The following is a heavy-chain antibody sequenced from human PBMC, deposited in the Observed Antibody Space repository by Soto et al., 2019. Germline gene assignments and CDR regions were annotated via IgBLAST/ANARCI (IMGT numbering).Heavy chain of an antibody. D-gene: IGHD3-10*01. CDR1: GGSISSYY. V-gene: IGHV4-59*01. J-gene: IGHJ6*02. CDR3: ARGDPFLWFGEKVYYGMDV. Sequence: QVQLQESGPGLVKPSETLSLTCTVSGGSISSYYWSWIRQPPGQGLEWIGYIYYSGSTNYNPSLQSRVPISVDTSKNQFSLKLSSVTAADTAVYYCARGDPFLWFGEKVYYGMDVWGQGTTVTVSS. CDR2: IYYSGST.